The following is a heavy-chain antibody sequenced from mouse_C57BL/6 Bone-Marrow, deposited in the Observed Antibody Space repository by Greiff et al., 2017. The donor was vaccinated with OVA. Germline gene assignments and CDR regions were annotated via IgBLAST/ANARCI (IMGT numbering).Heavy chain of an antibody. CDR1: GFNIKDDY. CDR3: TTGSYYGNLYYAMDY. V-gene: IGHV14-4*01. D-gene: IGHD2-10*01. CDR2: IDPETGDT. J-gene: IGHJ4*01. Sequence: VQLQQSGAELVRPGASVKLSCTASGFNIKDDYMHWVKQRPEQGLEWIGWIDPETGDTEYASKFQGKATITADTSSNTAYLQLSSLTSEDTAVYYCTTGSYYGNLYYAMDYWGQGTSVTVSS.